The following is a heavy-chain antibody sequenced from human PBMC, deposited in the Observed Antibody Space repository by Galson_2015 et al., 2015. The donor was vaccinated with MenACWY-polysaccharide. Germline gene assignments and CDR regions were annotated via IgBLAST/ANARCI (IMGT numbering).Heavy chain of an antibody. Sequence: TLSLTCTVSGGSISSGGYYWSWIRQHPGMGLEWIGYIYYSGSTYYNPSLKSRVTISVDTSKNQFSLKLSSVTAADTAVYYCARSTPTVTRDYYYYYGMDVWGQGTTVTVSS. D-gene: IGHD4-11*01. CDR3: ARSTPTVTRDYYYYYGMDV. J-gene: IGHJ6*02. CDR1: GGSISSGGYY. CDR2: IYYSGST. V-gene: IGHV4-31*03.